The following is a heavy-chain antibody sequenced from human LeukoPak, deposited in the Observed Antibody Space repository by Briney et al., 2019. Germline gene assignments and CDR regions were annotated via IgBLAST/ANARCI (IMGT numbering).Heavy chain of an antibody. Sequence: QSGRSLRLSCAASGFTFSTYAMHWVRQAPGKGLEWVAVISYDGSSKYYADSVKGRFTISRDNSKNTLYLQMNSLRAEDTAVYYCAKVPAYGGNGAYYYMDVWGKGTTVTISS. CDR2: ISYDGSSK. J-gene: IGHJ6*03. D-gene: IGHD4-23*01. V-gene: IGHV3-30*04. CDR1: GFTFSTYA. CDR3: AKVPAYGGNGAYYYMDV.